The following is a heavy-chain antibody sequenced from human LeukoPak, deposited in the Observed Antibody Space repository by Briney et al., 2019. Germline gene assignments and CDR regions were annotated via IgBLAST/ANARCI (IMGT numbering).Heavy chain of an antibody. CDR2: INPSGGST. CDR1: GYTFTSYY. D-gene: IGHD3-22*01. J-gene: IGHJ4*02. V-gene: IGHV1-46*01. Sequence: ASVKVSCKASGYTFTSYYMHWVRQAPGQGLEWMGLINPSGGSTSYAQKFQGRVTMTRDTSTSTVYMELSSLRSEDTAVYYCARDRTYYYDSSGSGLHYWGQGTLVTVSS. CDR3: ARDRTYYYDSSGSGLHY.